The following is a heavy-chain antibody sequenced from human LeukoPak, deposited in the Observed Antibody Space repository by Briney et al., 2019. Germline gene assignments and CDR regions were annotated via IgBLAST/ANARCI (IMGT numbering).Heavy chain of an antibody. D-gene: IGHD3-10*02. Sequence: GGSLRHSCAASGFTFSRYWMSWVRQAPGKGLEWVANIKQDGGEIYYVDSVKGRFTISRDNAKNSVYLHMNSLRAEDTAVYYCAELGITMIGGVWGKGTTVTISS. CDR3: AELGITMIGGV. CDR2: IKQDGGEI. J-gene: IGHJ6*04. CDR1: GFTFSRYW. V-gene: IGHV3-7*01.